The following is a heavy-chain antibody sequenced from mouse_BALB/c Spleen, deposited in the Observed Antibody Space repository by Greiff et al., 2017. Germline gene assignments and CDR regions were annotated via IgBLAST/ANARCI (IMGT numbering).Heavy chain of an antibody. Sequence: EVKVVESGGGLVQPGGSRKLSCAASGFTFSSFGMHWVRQAPEKGLEWVAYISSGSSTIYYADTVKGRFTISRDNPKNTLFLQMTSLRSEDTAMYYCAKVPYDLYAMDYWGQGTSVTVSS. CDR3: AKVPYDLYAMDY. CDR2: ISSGSSTI. CDR1: GFTFSSFG. J-gene: IGHJ4*01. D-gene: IGHD2-3*01. V-gene: IGHV5-17*02.